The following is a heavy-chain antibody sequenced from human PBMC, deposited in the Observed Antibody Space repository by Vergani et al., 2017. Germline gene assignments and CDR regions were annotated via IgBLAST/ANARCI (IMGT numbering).Heavy chain of an antibody. V-gene: IGHV1-46*01. CDR2: INPSGGHT. Sequence: QVQVVQSGAEVKKSGASAKVSCKTSGYTFSNYYMHWVRQAPGQGLEWMGIINPSGGHTNYAQKFQGRVTMTRDTSTSTVYMELSSLRSEDTAIYYCAXGDYVILTGYRYWGQGTLVTVSA. CDR1: GYTFSNYY. D-gene: IGHD3-9*01. CDR3: AXGDYVILTGYRY. J-gene: IGHJ4*02.